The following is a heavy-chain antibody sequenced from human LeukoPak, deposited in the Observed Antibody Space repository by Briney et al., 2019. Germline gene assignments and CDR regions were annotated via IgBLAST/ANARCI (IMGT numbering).Heavy chain of an antibody. Sequence: GASVKVSCKASGYTFTSYYMHWVRQAPGQGLEWMGIINPSGGSTSYAQKLQGRVTMTTDTSTSTAYMELRSLRSDDTAVYYCARVDYYDSSGYGWFDPWGQGTLVTVSS. D-gene: IGHD3-22*01. CDR1: GYTFTSYY. V-gene: IGHV1-46*01. J-gene: IGHJ5*02. CDR3: ARVDYYDSSGYGWFDP. CDR2: INPSGGST.